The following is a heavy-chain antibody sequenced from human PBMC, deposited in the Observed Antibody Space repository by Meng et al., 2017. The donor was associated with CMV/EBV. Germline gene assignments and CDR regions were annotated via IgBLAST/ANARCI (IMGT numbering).Heavy chain of an antibody. V-gene: IGHV3-53*01. Sequence: GGPLRLSCAASGIAVTDNYMSWVRQAPGMGPQWVSLIYSGGGTKYADSVRGRFTISRDSSKNTLHLEMNSLRVEDTAVYYCARDFPDNYDGRGSNYFGWDIWGQGTTVTVSS. CDR3: ARDFPDNYDGRGSNYFGWDI. CDR1: GIAVTDNY. D-gene: IGHD4-23*01. J-gene: IGHJ6*02. CDR2: IYSGGGT.